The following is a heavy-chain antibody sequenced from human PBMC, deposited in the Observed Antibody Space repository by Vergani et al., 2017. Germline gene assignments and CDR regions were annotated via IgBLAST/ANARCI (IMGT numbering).Heavy chain of an antibody. Sequence: QVQLVQSGAEVKKPGSSVKVSCKASGSTFSSYAISWVRQAPGQGLEWMGGIIPIFGTANYAQKLQGRVTITADESTSTAYMELFSLRSEYTAVYYCARDVVTAMLDYWGQGTLVTFSS. D-gene: IGHD5-18*01. CDR3: ARDVVTAMLDY. CDR2: IIPIFGTA. J-gene: IGHJ4*02. V-gene: IGHV1-69*12. CDR1: GSTFSSYA.